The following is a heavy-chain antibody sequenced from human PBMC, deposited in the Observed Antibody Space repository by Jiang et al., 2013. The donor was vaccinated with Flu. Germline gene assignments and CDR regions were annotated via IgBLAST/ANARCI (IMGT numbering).Heavy chain of an antibody. Sequence: LLKPSETLSLTCAVYGGSFSGYYWSWIRQPPGKGLEWIGEINHSGSTNYNPSLKSRVTISVDTSKNQFSLKLSSVTAADTAVYYCARTFYDSSESFFDYWGQGTLVTVSS. J-gene: IGHJ4*02. CDR3: ARTFYDSSESFFDY. V-gene: IGHV4-34*01. CDR1: GGSFSGYY. CDR2: INHSGST. D-gene: IGHD3-22*01.